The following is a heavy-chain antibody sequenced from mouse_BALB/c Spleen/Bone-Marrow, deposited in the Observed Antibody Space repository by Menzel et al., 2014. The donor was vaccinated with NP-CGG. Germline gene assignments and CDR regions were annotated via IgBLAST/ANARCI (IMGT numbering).Heavy chain of an antibody. CDR1: GFTFSSFG. D-gene: IGHD2-1*01. CDR2: ISSGSSTI. V-gene: IGHV5-17*02. Sequence: EVQGVESGGGLVQPGGSRKLSCAASGFTFSSFGMHWVRQAPEKGLEWVAYISSGSSTIYYADTVKGRFTISRDNPKNTLFLRMTSLRSEDTAMYYCARYGNYFYAMDYWGQGTSVTVSS. J-gene: IGHJ4*01. CDR3: ARYGNYFYAMDY.